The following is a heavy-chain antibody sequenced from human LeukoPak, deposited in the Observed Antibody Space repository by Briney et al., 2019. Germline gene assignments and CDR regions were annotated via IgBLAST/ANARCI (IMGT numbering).Heavy chain of an antibody. V-gene: IGHV1-69*05. CDR2: IIPIFGTA. CDR3: ARALRSFFDY. CDR1: GGTFSSYA. D-gene: IGHD4-17*01. J-gene: IGHJ4*02. Sequence: SVKVSCKDSGGTFSSYAISWVRPAPGQGLEWMGGIIPIFGTANYAQKFQGRVTITTDESTSTAYMELSSLRSEDTAVYYCARALRSFFDYWGQGTLVIVSS.